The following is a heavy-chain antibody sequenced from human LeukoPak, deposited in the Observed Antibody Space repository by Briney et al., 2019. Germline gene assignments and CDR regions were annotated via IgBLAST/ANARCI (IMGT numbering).Heavy chain of an antibody. D-gene: IGHD3-16*02. CDR1: GFTFSSYS. Sequence: GGSLRLSCAASGFTFSSYSMNWVRQAPGKGLEWVSSISSSSSYIYYADSVKGRFTISRDNAKNSLYLQMNSLRAEDTAVYYCASHYDYVWGSYRYAEHDYWGQGTLVTVSS. CDR3: ASHYDYVWGSYRYAEHDY. J-gene: IGHJ4*02. V-gene: IGHV3-21*01. CDR2: ISSSSSYI.